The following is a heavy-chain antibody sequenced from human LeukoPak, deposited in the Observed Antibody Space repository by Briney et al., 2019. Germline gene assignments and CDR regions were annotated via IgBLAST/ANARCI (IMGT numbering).Heavy chain of an antibody. V-gene: IGHV4-61*09. J-gene: IGHJ4*02. CDR3: ARHRGYSGGFDY. Sequence: PSETLSLTCTVSGGSISSGSYYWSWLRQPAGKGLEWIGHIYTSGSTNYNPSLKSRVTISVDTSKNLFSLKLTSVTAADTAVYYCARHRGYSGGFDYWGQGTLVTVSS. D-gene: IGHD5-12*01. CDR1: GGSISSGSYY. CDR2: IYTSGST.